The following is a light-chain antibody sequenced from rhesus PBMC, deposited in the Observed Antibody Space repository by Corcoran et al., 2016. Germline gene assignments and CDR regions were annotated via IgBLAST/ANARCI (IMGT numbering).Light chain of an antibody. CDR1: QGNSND. J-gene: IGKJ2*01. CDR3: LRHHSYAYS. V-gene: IGKV1S14*01. CDR2: YAA. Sequence: DIQMTPSPSSLSVSVGDIVTIPLRALQGNSNDSPLYQQKPAKAPTPLLDYAANLESGVPSRFSGSGSWTDLTHTISNLQAEGFGVYYCLRHHSYAYSFGQGTKVEIK.